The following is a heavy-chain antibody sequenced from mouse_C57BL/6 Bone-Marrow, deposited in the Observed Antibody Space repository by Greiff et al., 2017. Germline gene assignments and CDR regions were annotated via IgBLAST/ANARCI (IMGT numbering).Heavy chain of an antibody. J-gene: IGHJ3*01. V-gene: IGHV1-55*01. CDR3: VKTLYSSDGAY. Sequence: QVQLQQPGAELVKPGASVKMSCKASGYTFTSYWITWVKQRPGHGLEWIGDIYPGSGSTNYNEKFKSQATLTVDKYSSTAYMQLSSLTSEDSAVDYCVKTLYSSDGAYWGQGTLVTGSA. D-gene: IGHD2-5*01. CDR2: IYPGSGST. CDR1: GYTFTSYW.